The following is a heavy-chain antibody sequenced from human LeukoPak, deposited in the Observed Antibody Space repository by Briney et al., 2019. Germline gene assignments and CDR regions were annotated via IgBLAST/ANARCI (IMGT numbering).Heavy chain of an antibody. CDR3: TTGTGRTDFDY. CDR1: GFTFSNAW. V-gene: IGHV3-15*01. J-gene: IGHJ4*02. CDR2: IKTKTDTGTT. Sequence: PGGSLRLSCAASGFTFSNAWMSWVRQPPGKGLDWVGRIKTKTDTGTTDYAAPVKGRFTISRDDSKNTLYLQMNSLKTEDTAVYYCTTGTGRTDFDYWGQGTLVSVSS. D-gene: IGHD4-17*01.